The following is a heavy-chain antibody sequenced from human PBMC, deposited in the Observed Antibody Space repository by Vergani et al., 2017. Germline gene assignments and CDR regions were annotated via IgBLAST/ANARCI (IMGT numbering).Heavy chain of an antibody. CDR1: GFTFSDYY. J-gene: IGHJ4*02. D-gene: IGHD3-3*01. Sequence: VQLVESGGGLVKPGGSLRLSCAASGFTFSDYYMSWIRQAPGKGLEWVANIKQDGSEKYYVDSVKGRFTISRDNAKNSLYLQMNSLRAEDTAVYYCARDLNYDFWSGYYDYWGQGTLVTVSS. V-gene: IGHV3-7*01. CDR3: ARDLNYDFWSGYYDY. CDR2: IKQDGSEK.